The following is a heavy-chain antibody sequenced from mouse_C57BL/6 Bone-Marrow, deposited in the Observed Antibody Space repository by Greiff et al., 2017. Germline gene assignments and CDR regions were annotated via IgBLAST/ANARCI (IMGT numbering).Heavy chain of an antibody. J-gene: IGHJ2*01. CDR1: GYTFTSYW. CDR3: ARGYCDGGDYFDY. Sequence: QVQLQQPGAELVKPGASVKLSCKASGYTFTSYWMHWVKQRPGRGLEWIGRFDPNSGGTKYNEKFKSKATLTVDKPSSTAYMQLSSLTSEDSAVYYCARGYCDGGDYFDYWGQGTTLTVSS. V-gene: IGHV1-72*01. CDR2: FDPNSGGT. D-gene: IGHD2-13*01.